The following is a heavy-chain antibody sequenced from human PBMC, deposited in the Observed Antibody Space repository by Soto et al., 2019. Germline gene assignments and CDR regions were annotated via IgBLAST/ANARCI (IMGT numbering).Heavy chain of an antibody. CDR3: EKGTAAAGFFDY. CDR2: ISGSGGST. D-gene: IGHD6-13*01. J-gene: IGHJ4*02. Sequence: GGSLRLSCAASGFTFSSYAMTWVRQAPGKGLEWVSTISGSGGSTYYADSVKGRFTISRDNSKNTLYLRMNSLRAEDTAVYYCEKGTAAAGFFDYWGQGTLVTVSS. CDR1: GFTFSSYA. V-gene: IGHV3-23*01.